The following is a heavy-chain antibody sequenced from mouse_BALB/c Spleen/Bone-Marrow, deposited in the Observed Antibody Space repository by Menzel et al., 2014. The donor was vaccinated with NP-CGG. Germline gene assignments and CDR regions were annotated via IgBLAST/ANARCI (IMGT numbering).Heavy chain of an antibody. Sequence: VQLQQSGGGLVQPGGSLKLSCAASGFDFSRYWMSWVRQAPGKGLEWIGEINPDSSTINYTPSLKDKFIISRDNAKNTLYLQMSKVRSEDPALYYCARLNYYGNLFVWGAGTTVTIYS. CDR3: ARLNYYGNLFV. V-gene: IGHV4-1*02. CDR1: GFDFSRYW. D-gene: IGHD1-1*01. J-gene: IGHJ1*01. CDR2: INPDSSTI.